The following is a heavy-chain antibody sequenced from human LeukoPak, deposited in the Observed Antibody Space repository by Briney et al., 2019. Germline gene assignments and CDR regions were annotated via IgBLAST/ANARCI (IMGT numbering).Heavy chain of an antibody. Sequence: ASVKVSCKASGYTFTGCYMHWVRQAPGQGLEWMGWINPNSGGTNYAQKFQGRVTMTRDTSISTAYMELSRLRSDDTAVYYCARDGDCGGDCYSAYWGQGTLVTVSS. CDR1: GYTFTGCY. D-gene: IGHD2-21*02. J-gene: IGHJ4*02. CDR2: INPNSGGT. V-gene: IGHV1-2*02. CDR3: ARDGDCGGDCYSAY.